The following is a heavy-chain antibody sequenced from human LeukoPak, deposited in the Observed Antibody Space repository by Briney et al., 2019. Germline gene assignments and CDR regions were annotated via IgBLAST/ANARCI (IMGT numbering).Heavy chain of an antibody. CDR2: IFYTGSI. Sequence: PSETLSLTCTVSGGSISNYYWSWIRQPPGKGLEWLGYIFYTGSINYNPSLRGRVTISVDTSKSQFSLRLSSVTAADTAVYYCARSYSASYDSPAGWFDPWGQGTLVTVSS. CDR3: ARSYSASYDSPAGWFDP. J-gene: IGHJ5*02. V-gene: IGHV4-59*08. D-gene: IGHD3-22*01. CDR1: GGSISNYY.